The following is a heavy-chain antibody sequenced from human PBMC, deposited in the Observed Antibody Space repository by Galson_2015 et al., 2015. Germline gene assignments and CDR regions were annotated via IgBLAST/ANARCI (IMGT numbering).Heavy chain of an antibody. V-gene: IGHV3-7*01. CDR2: IKPDGSEI. CDR1: GFTFSSYW. J-gene: IGHJ4*02. CDR3: ASSQRYAYALGY. Sequence: SLRLSCAVSGFTFSSYWMSWFRQAPGKGLGWVANIKPDGSEIYYVDSVKGRFTVSRDNTKNSLYLQMNSLRAEDTAVYYCASSQRYAYALGYWGQGTQVTVSS. D-gene: IGHD2-2*01.